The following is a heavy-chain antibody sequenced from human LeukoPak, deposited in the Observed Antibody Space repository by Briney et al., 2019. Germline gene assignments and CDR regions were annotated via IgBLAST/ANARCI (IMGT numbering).Heavy chain of an antibody. CDR2: INSDGSST. V-gene: IGHV3-74*01. J-gene: IGHJ4*02. D-gene: IGHD1-26*01. Sequence: GGSLRLSCAASGLTFSSYWMHWVRQAPGKGLVWVSRINSDGSSTSYADSVKGRFTISRDNAKNTLYLQMNSLRAEDTAVYYCARVRMVGATKYFDYWGQGTLVTVSS. CDR1: GLTFSSYW. CDR3: ARVRMVGATKYFDY.